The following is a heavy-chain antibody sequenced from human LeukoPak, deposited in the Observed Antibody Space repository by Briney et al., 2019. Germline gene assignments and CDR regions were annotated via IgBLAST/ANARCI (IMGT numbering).Heavy chain of an antibody. Sequence: PGGSLRLSCAASGFTFSSYWMHWVRQAQGKGLVWVSRINSDGSSTSYADSVKGRFTISRDNAKNTLYLQMNSLRAEDTAVYYCARDVYYGSGSYSNDAFDIWGQGTMVTVSS. J-gene: IGHJ3*02. CDR3: ARDVYYGSGSYSNDAFDI. V-gene: IGHV3-74*01. D-gene: IGHD3-10*01. CDR2: INSDGSST. CDR1: GFTFSSYW.